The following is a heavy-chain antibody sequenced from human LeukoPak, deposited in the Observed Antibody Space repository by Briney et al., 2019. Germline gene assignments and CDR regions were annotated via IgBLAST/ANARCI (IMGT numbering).Heavy chain of an antibody. CDR1: GGSISSYY. CDR3: ARAVGTAPFDH. J-gene: IGHJ4*02. D-gene: IGHD2-21*02. Sequence: SETLSLTCTVSGGSISSYYWSWIRQPPGKGLECIGYIYYSGSTNYNPSLKSRVTISVDTSKNQFSLKLSSVTAADTAVYYCARAVGTAPFDHWGQGTLVTVSS. V-gene: IGHV4-59*01. CDR2: IYYSGST.